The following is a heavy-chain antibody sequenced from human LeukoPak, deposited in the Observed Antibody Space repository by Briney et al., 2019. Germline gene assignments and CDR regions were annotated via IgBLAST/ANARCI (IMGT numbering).Heavy chain of an antibody. Sequence: GASVKVSCKASGYTFTSYGISWVRQAPGQGLEWMGIINPSGGSTSYAQKFQGRVTMTRDMSTSTVYMELSSLRSEDTAVYYCAREMEMATIDYWGQGTLVTVSS. V-gene: IGHV1-46*01. D-gene: IGHD5-24*01. CDR1: GYTFTSYG. CDR2: INPSGGST. CDR3: AREMEMATIDY. J-gene: IGHJ4*02.